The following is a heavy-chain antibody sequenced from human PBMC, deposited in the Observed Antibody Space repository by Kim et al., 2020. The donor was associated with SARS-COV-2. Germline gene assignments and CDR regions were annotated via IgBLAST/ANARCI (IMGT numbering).Heavy chain of an antibody. CDR2: ISYDGSNK. CDR3: ARAGSGSYYYGMDV. J-gene: IGHJ6*02. Sequence: GGSLRLSCAASGFTFSSCAMHWVRQAPGKGLEWVAVISYDGSNKYYADSVKGRFTISRDNSKNTLYLQMNSLRAEDTAVYYCARAGSGSYYYGMDVWGQGTTVTVSS. CDR1: GFTFSSCA. V-gene: IGHV3-30*04. D-gene: IGHD6-19*01.